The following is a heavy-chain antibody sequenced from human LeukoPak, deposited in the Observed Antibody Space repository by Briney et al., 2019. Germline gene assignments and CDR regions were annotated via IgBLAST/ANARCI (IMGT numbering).Heavy chain of an antibody. CDR1: GFTFSSYA. D-gene: IGHD5-18*01. Sequence: TGGSLRLSCAASGFTFSSYAMSWVRQAPGKGLEWVSAISGSGGSTYYADSVKGRFTISRDNSKNSLYLQMNSLRAEDTALYYCAKDMGGYSYGYDYWGQGTLVTVSS. CDR2: ISGSGGST. J-gene: IGHJ4*02. CDR3: AKDMGGYSYGYDY. V-gene: IGHV3-23*01.